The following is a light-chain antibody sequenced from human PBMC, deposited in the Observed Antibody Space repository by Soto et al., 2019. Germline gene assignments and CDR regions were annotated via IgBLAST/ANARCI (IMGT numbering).Light chain of an antibody. CDR3: LIYDGGAKV. CDR2: STS. Sequence: QAVVTQEPSLTVSPGGTVTLTCASSTGAVTSGYYPNWFQQKPGQAPRALIYSTSNKHPWTPARFSGSLLGGKAALTLSGVQPEDEAEYYCLIYDGGAKVFGGGTKLTVL. J-gene: IGLJ2*01. CDR1: TGAVTSGYY. V-gene: IGLV7-43*01.